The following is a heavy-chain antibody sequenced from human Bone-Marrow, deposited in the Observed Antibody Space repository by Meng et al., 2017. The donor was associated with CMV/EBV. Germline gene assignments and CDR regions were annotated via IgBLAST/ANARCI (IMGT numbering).Heavy chain of an antibody. Sequence: SETLSLTCTVSGGSISSSSYYWGWIRQPPGKGLEWIGSIYYSGSTNYNPSLKSRVTISVDTSKNQFSLKLSSVTAADTAVYYCARIRRLGVRGAADYWGQGTLVTVSS. CDR3: ARIRRLGVRGAADY. J-gene: IGHJ4*02. V-gene: IGHV4-39*07. D-gene: IGHD3-10*01. CDR1: GGSISSSSYY. CDR2: IYYSGST.